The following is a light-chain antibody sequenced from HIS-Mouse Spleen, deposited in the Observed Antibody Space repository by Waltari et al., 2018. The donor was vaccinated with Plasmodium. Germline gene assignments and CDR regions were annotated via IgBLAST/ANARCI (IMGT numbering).Light chain of an antibody. Sequence: AIQMTQSPSSLSASLGDRVTTTCRASQGIRNDLGWYQQKPGKAPKLLISAASSLQSGVPSRFSGSGSGTDFTLTISSLQPEDFATYYCLQDYNYPYTFGQGTKLEIK. CDR3: LQDYNYPYT. J-gene: IGKJ2*01. V-gene: IGKV1-6*01. CDR2: AAS. CDR1: QGIRND.